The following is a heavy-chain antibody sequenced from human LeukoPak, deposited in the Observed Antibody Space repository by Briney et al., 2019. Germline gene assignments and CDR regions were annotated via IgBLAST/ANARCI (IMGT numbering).Heavy chain of an antibody. V-gene: IGHV1-46*01. J-gene: IGHJ4*02. Sequence: IINPSGGSTSYAQKFQGRVTMTRDTSTSTVYMELSSLRSEDTAVYYCARVDGSGSYYTDYWGQGTLVTVSS. CDR3: ARVDGSGSYYTDY. D-gene: IGHD3-10*01. CDR2: INPSGGST.